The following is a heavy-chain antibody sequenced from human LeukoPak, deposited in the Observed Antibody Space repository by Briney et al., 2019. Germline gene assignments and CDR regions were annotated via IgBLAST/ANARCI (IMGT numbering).Heavy chain of an antibody. D-gene: IGHD4-11*01. V-gene: IGHV1-18*01. CDR2: INSNNGNT. CDR1: GYTFTSYG. Sequence: ASVKVSCKASGYTFTSYGISWVRQAPGQGLEWMGWINSNNGNTNYEQKFQGRVAMTTDTSTSTAYMELRSLRSDDTAVYYCARDFAVTTQKYYYYYGMDVWGQGTTVTVSS. CDR3: ARDFAVTTQKYYYYYGMDV. J-gene: IGHJ6*02.